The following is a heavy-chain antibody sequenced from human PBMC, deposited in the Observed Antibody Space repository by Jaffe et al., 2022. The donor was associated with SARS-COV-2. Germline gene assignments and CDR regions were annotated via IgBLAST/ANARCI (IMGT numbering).Heavy chain of an antibody. CDR2: TYYRSKWYN. Sequence: QVQLQQSGPGLVKPSQTLSLTCAISGDSVSSNSAAWNWIRQSPSRGLEWLGRTYYRSKWYNDYAVSVKSRITINPDTSKNQFSLQLNSVTPEDTAVYYCAREGMDIAVAAKYYYYYYGMDVWGQGTTVTVSS. V-gene: IGHV6-1*01. CDR1: GDSVSSNSAA. J-gene: IGHJ6*02. D-gene: IGHD6-19*01. CDR3: AREGMDIAVAAKYYYYYYGMDV.